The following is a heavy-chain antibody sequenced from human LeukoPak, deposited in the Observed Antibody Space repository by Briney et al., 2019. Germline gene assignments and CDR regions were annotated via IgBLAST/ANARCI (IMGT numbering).Heavy chain of an antibody. D-gene: IGHD3-16*02. CDR3: AHYLTFGGVIASDY. J-gene: IGHJ4*02. Sequence: SGPTLVKPTQTLTLTCTFSGFSLSTSGVGVGWIRQPPGKALERLALIYWDDDKRYSPSLKSRLTITKDTSKNQVVLTMTNMDPVDTATYYCAHYLTFGGVIASDYWSQGTLVTVSS. CDR1: GFSLSTSGVG. V-gene: IGHV2-5*02. CDR2: IYWDDDK.